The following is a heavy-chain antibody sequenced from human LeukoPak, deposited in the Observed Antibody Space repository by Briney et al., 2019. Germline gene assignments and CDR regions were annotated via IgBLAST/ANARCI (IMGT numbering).Heavy chain of an antibody. V-gene: IGHV3-21*04. D-gene: IGHD3-9*01. CDR1: GFTFSCCS. J-gene: IGHJ5*02. CDR2: IRSSGSYI. CDR3: VRVKGGIRYFDWYNWFDP. Sequence: PGESLRLSCAASGFTFSCCSMNWVRQAPGNWLEWLSSIRSSGSYIFYAESVKGRFTISRDNAKNSLYLQMNSLRAEDTAVYFFVRVKGGIRYFDWYNWFDPWGQGTLVTVSS.